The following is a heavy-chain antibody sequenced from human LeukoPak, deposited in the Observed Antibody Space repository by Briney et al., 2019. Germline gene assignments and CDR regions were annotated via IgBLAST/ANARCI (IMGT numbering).Heavy chain of an antibody. CDR1: GYTFTSYG. CDR2: ISTYNGHI. J-gene: IGHJ4*02. V-gene: IGHV1-18*01. CDR3: ARDYRTGFDY. D-gene: IGHD7-27*01. Sequence: ASVKVSCKASGYTFTSYGISWLRQAPGQGLEWMGWISTYNGHINYAQKLQGRVTMTTDTSTTTAYMELRSLRSDDTAVYYCARDYRTGFDYWGQGTLVTVSS.